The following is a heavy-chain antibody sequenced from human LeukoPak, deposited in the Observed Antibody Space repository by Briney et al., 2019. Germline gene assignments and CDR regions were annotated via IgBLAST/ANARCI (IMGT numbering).Heavy chain of an antibody. CDR2: IWFDGSIQ. V-gene: IGHV3-33*06. J-gene: IGHJ6*02. D-gene: IGHD3-3*01. CDR3: AKDTLVTIFGVVIIAHPMDV. CDR1: GFTFSSYG. Sequence: TGGSLRLSCAASGFTFSSYGMHWVRQAPGKGLEWVAVIWFDGSIQYYADSVKGRFTISRDNFKNTLYLQMNSLRAEDTAVYYCAKDTLVTIFGVVIIAHPMDVWGQGATVTVSS.